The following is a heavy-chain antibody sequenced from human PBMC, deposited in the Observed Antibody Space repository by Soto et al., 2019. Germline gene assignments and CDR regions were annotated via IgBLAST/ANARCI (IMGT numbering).Heavy chain of an antibody. Sequence: GESLKISCKASGYIIKNYWIGWVRQMPGQGLEWMGKIDPSDSYTNYSPSFQGHVTISPDKSISTAYLQWSSLKASDTAMYYCARQEMATIGDAFDIWGQGTMVTVSS. CDR2: IDPSDSYT. J-gene: IGHJ3*02. CDR3: ARQEMATIGDAFDI. V-gene: IGHV5-10-1*01. D-gene: IGHD5-12*01. CDR1: GYIIKNYW.